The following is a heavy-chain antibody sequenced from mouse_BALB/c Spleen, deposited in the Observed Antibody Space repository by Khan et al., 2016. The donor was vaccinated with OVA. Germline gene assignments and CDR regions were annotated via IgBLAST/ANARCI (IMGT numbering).Heavy chain of an antibody. J-gene: IGHJ3*01. CDR1: GFSLTNYG. Sequence: QVQLKESGPGLVAPSQSLSITCTVSGFSLTNYGVHWVRQPPREGLEWLGVIWAGGSTNYNSAPMSRLSISNDNSKSQVFLKMNSLQTNDTAMYYCARPYYGSAWFAYGGQGTLVTVSA. V-gene: IGHV2-9*02. CDR2: IWAGGST. CDR3: ARPYYGSAWFAY. D-gene: IGHD1-1*01.